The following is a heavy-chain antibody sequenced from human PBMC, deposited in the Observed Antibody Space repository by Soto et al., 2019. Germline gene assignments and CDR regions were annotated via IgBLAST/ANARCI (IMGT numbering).Heavy chain of an antibody. J-gene: IGHJ5*02. CDR3: ATSGYSYGLETPSDKEYNWFDP. CDR1: GYTFTSYY. Sequence: ASVKVSCKASGYTFTSYYMHWVRQAPGQGLEWMGWINPNSGGTNYAQKFQGWVTMTRDTSISTAYMELSRLRSDDTAVYYCATSGYSYGLETPSDKEYNWFDPWGQGTLVTVSS. V-gene: IGHV1-2*04. CDR2: INPNSGGT. D-gene: IGHD5-18*01.